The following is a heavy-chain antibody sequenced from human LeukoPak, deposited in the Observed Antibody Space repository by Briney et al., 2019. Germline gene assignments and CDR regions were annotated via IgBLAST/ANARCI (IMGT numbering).Heavy chain of an antibody. D-gene: IGHD5-18*01. V-gene: IGHV4-38-2*02. CDR1: GYSISSGYY. CDR3: ARVTGGYSYGPFDY. Sequence: SETLSLTCTVSGYSISSGYYWGWIRQPPRKGLEWIGSVYYSGSTYYNPSLKSRVTMSVDTSKNQFSLKLSSVTAADTAVYYCARVTGGYSYGPFDYWGQGTLVTVSS. J-gene: IGHJ4*02. CDR2: VYYSGST.